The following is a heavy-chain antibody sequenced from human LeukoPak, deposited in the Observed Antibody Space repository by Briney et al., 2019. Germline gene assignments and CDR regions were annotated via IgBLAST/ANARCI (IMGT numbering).Heavy chain of an antibody. Sequence: ASVKVSCKASGYTFTNYAMHWVRQAPGQRLEWMGWINAGNGNTKYSQKFQGRVTITRDTSASTTYMELSSLRSEDTAVYFCARDVGGSYSGPFDYWGQGTLVTVSS. CDR3: ARDVGGSYSGPFDY. D-gene: IGHD1-26*01. V-gene: IGHV1-3*01. J-gene: IGHJ4*02. CDR2: INAGNGNT. CDR1: GYTFTNYA.